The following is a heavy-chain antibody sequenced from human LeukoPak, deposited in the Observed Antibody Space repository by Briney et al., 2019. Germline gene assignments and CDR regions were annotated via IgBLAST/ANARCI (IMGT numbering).Heavy chain of an antibody. D-gene: IGHD5-12*01. Sequence: PGGSLRLSCAASEFTFSTYWMGWVRQAPGKGQEWVSYISSSGSTIYYADSVKGRFTISRDNAKNSLYLQMNSLRAEDTAVYYCAKTRGYSGYDYWGQGTLVTVSS. CDR2: ISSSGSTI. J-gene: IGHJ4*02. V-gene: IGHV3-48*03. CDR1: EFTFSTYW. CDR3: AKTRGYSGYDY.